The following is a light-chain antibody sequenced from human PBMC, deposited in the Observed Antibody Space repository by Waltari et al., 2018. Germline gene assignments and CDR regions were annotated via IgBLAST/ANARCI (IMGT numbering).Light chain of an antibody. V-gene: IGKV2-30*01. CDR2: NVS. CDR3: MQGTHWPPYT. CDR1: QSLVYSDGNTY. Sequence: DVVMTQSPLSLPVTLGQPASISCRSSQSLVYSDGNTYLNWFQQRPGQPPRRLIYNVSNRDSGVPDRFSGSGSGTDFTLKISRVEAEDVGVYYYMQGTHWPPYTFGQGTKLEIK. J-gene: IGKJ2*01.